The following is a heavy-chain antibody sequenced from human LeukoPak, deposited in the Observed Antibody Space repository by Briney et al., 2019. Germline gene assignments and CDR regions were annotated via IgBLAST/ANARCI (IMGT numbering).Heavy chain of an antibody. CDR3: ARVSVTMIVVGDLHFDY. CDR1: GFKFSTYA. V-gene: IGHV3-23*01. CDR2: ISKSGDST. Sequence: GGSLRLSCAASGFKFSTYAMTWVRQAPGKGLEWVSAISKSGDSTYYIDSVKGRFTISRDNSKNTLYLQMNSLRAEDTAVYYCARVSVTMIVVGDLHFDYWGQGTLVTVSS. J-gene: IGHJ4*02. D-gene: IGHD3-22*01.